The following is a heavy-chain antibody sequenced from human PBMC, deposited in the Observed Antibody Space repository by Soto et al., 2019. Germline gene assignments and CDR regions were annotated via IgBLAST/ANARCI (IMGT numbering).Heavy chain of an antibody. Sequence: PSETLSLTCAVYGGSFSGYYWSWIRQPPGKGLEWIGEINHSGSTNYNPSLKSRVTISVDTSKNQFSLKLSSVTAADTAVYYCARTDFWSGYYLVRWFDPWGQGTLVTVS. CDR2: INHSGST. J-gene: IGHJ5*02. D-gene: IGHD3-3*01. CDR3: ARTDFWSGYYLVRWFDP. V-gene: IGHV4-34*01. CDR1: GGSFSGYY.